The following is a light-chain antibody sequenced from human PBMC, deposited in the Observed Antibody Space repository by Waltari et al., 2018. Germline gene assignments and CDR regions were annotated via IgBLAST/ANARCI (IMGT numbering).Light chain of an antibody. CDR2: ENS. J-gene: IGLJ2*01. CDR3: AAWDASLTVI. Sequence: QSVLSQPPSASGTPGETITISCSGSNSNIGAQDVYWFQQFPGTAPRLLIFENSERPSGGRGRFSGSKAGTSASLAISGLRSEDEADYYCAAWDASLTVIFGGGTKVTVL. V-gene: IGLV1-47*01. CDR1: NSNIGAQD.